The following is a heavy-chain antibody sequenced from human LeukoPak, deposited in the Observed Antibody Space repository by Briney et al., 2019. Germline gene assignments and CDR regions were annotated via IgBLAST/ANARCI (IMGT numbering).Heavy chain of an antibody. CDR2: IYSGGST. CDR1: GFTVSSNY. CDR3: ARGGVLDYYGSGSYYFNAFDI. Sequence: GGSLRLSCAASGFTVSSNYMSWVRQAPGKGLEWVSVIYSGGSTYYADSVKGRFTISRDNSKNTLYLQMNSLRAEDTAMYYCARGGVLDYYGSGSYYFNAFDIWGQGTMVTVSS. D-gene: IGHD3-10*01. V-gene: IGHV3-66*01. J-gene: IGHJ3*02.